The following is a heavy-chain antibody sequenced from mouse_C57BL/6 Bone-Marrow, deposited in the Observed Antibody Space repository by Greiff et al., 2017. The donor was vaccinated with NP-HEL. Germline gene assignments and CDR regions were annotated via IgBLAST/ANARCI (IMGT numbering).Heavy chain of an antibody. CDR3: ARGGGYYAFDY. J-gene: IGHJ2*01. Sequence: QVQLQQSGAELVRPGTSVKVSCKASGYAFTNYLIEWVKQRPGQGLEWIGVINPGSGGTNYNEKFKGKATLTADKSSSTAYMQLSSLTYEDSAVYFCARGGGYYAFDYWGQGTTLTVSS. D-gene: IGHD2-3*01. CDR2: INPGSGGT. V-gene: IGHV1-54*01. CDR1: GYAFTNYL.